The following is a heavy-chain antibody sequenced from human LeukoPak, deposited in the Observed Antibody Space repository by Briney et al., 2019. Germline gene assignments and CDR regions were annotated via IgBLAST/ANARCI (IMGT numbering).Heavy chain of an antibody. CDR1: GYSISSGYY. V-gene: IGHV4-38-2*02. Sequence: SETLSLTCTVSGYSISSGYYWGWIRQPPGKGLEWIGYIYYSGSTYYNPSLKSRVTISVDTSKNQFSLKLSSVTAADTAVYYCARDHYGSGMFDYWGQGTLVTVSS. J-gene: IGHJ4*02. CDR2: IYYSGST. CDR3: ARDHYGSGMFDY. D-gene: IGHD3-10*01.